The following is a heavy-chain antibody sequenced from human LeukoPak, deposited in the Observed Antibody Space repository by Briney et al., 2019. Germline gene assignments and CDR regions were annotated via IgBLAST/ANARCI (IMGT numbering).Heavy chain of an antibody. CDR1: GGSFSGYY. CDR2: INHSGST. Sequence: SETLSLTCAVYGGSFSGYYWSWMRQPPGKGLEWIGEINHSGSTNYNPSLERRVTISVDTSKNQFSLRLSSVTAADTAVYYCARAGYSSSWNYWGQGTLVTVSS. J-gene: IGHJ4*02. V-gene: IGHV4-34*01. CDR3: ARAGYSSSWNY. D-gene: IGHD6-13*01.